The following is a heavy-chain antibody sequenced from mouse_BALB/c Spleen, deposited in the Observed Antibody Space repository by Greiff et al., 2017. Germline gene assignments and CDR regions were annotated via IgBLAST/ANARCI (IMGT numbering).Heavy chain of an antibody. CDR3: ARSEYYGSSYGFAY. D-gene: IGHD1-1*01. J-gene: IGHJ3*01. CDR1: GYTFTDYA. V-gene: IGHV1S137*01. CDR2: ISTYYGDA. Sequence: QVQLQQSGAELVRPGVSVKISCKGSGYTFTDYAMHWVKQSHAKSLEWIGVISTYYGDASYNQKFKGKATMTVDKSSSTAYMELARLTSEDSAIYYCARSEYYGSSYGFAYWGQGTLVTVSA.